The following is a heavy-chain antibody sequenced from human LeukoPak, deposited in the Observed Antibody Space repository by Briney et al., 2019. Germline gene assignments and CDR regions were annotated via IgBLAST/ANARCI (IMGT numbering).Heavy chain of an antibody. D-gene: IGHD1-26*01. CDR2: INPSGSST. CDR3: ARDNSVGDTAWWFDP. V-gene: IGHV1-46*01. CDR1: GYISTSYY. J-gene: IGHJ5*02. Sequence: ASVKVSCKASGYISTSYYMHWVRQAPGQGLEWMGLINPSGSSTSYAQKFQGRLSLTRDMSTSTDYMELSSLRSEDTAVYYCARDNSVGDTAWWFDPWGQGTLVTVSS.